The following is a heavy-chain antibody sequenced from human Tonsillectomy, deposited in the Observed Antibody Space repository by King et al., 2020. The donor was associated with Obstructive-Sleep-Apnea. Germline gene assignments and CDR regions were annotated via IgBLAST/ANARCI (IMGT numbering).Heavy chain of an antibody. Sequence: PLQESGPGLVKPSETLSLTCTVSGGSISSSPYYWGCIRQPPGQGLEWIGSIYYSGSTYYNPSLKRRVTISVETSKNQFSLKLSSVTAADTAVYYCARHGVRWHPGIGADVPYNWFDPWGQGTLVTVSS. D-gene: IGHD1-14*01. V-gene: IGHV4-39*01. CDR1: GGSISSSPYY. CDR2: IYYSGST. CDR3: ARHGVRWHPGIGADVPYNWFDP. J-gene: IGHJ5*02.